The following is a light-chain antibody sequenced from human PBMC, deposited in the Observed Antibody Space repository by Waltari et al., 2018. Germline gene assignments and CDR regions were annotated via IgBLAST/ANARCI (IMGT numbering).Light chain of an antibody. CDR3: GTLDSSLAVWM. J-gene: IGLJ3*02. Sequence: QSLLTQPPSLSAAPGQRVTISCSGTSPNIGGNNVFWYQQFPGQAPPLLISDANMRPSGSPALFAGSKAATSASLAISRLQTGDEADYYCGTLDSSLAVWMFGGGTRLTVL. CDR2: DAN. CDR1: SPNIGGNN. V-gene: IGLV1-51*02.